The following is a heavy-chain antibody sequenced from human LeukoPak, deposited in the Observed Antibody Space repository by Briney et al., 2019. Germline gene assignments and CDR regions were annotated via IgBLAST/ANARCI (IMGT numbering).Heavy chain of an antibody. D-gene: IGHD5-18*01. CDR3: ARLNTAMVLYYFDY. CDR2: ISAYNGNT. V-gene: IGHV1-18*01. CDR1: GYTFTSYG. Sequence: GASVKVSCKASGYTFTSYGISWVRQAPGQGLEWMGWISAYNGNTNYARKLQGRVTMTTDTSTSTAYMELRSLRSDDTAVYYCARLNTAMVLYYFDYWGQGTLVTVSS. J-gene: IGHJ4*02.